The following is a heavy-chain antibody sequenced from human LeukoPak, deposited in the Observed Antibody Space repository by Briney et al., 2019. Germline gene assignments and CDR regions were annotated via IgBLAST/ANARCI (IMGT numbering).Heavy chain of an antibody. J-gene: IGHJ3*02. CDR1: GGSISSGGYY. CDR2: IYHSGST. V-gene: IGHV4-30-2*01. D-gene: IGHD2-2*01. Sequence: SETLSLTCTVSGGSISSGGYYWSWIRQPPEKGLEWIGYIYHSGSTYYNPSLKSRVTISVDRSKNQFSLKLSSVTAADTAVYYCARDRMCSSTSCPPDAFDIWGQGTMVTVSS. CDR3: ARDRMCSSTSCPPDAFDI.